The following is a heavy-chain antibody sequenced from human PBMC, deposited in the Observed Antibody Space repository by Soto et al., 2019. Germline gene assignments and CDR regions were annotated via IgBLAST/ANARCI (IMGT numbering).Heavy chain of an antibody. J-gene: IGHJ3*01. CDR3: ATWHEREHAYDV. Sequence: GGSLRLSCAAFGLTISGKKYVAWVRQAPGKGLEWVSALYDVDGSFYADSVKGRFTTSSDSSKTTVYLQMNDLRPDDTAVYYCATWHEREHAYDVWGQGTTVTVS. V-gene: IGHV3-53*01. D-gene: IGHD1-1*01. CDR1: GLTISGKKY. CDR2: LYDVDGS.